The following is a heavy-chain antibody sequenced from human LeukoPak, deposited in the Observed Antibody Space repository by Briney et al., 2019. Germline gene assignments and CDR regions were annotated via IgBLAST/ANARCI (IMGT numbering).Heavy chain of an antibody. CDR1: GFTLSSYC. CDR3: VRSSFAGYDY. D-gene: IGHD3-10*01. Sequence: GGSLRLSCAASGFTLSSYCMTWVRQAPGKGLEWVANIKGDDSERNYLDSVKGRFSIFRDNAKNSLSLQMNSLRAEDTAVYYCVRSSFAGYDYWGQGALVTVSS. CDR2: IKGDDSER. V-gene: IGHV3-7*01. J-gene: IGHJ4*02.